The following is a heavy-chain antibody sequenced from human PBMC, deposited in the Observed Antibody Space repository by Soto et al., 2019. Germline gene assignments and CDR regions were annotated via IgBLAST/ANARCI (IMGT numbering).Heavy chain of an antibody. D-gene: IGHD2-21*02. CDR2: IYHSGSA. CDR3: ARVPGVVVSADDAFDI. J-gene: IGHJ3*02. Sequence: QVQLQESGPGLVKPSGTLSLTCAVSGGSVSSSNWWSWVRQSPGKGLEWMGEIYHSGSAHYNPSLKSRATISLDKSKNQFPLRRTSVTAADTAVYYCARVPGVVVSADDAFDIWGPGTRVIVSS. CDR1: GGSVSSSNW. V-gene: IGHV4-4*02.